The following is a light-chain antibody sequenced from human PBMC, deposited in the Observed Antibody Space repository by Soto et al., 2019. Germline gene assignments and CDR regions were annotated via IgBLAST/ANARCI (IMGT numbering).Light chain of an antibody. J-gene: IGKJ1*01. V-gene: IGKV3-15*01. CDR1: QSLSSN. CDR3: QQYHHWRT. Sequence: EIVMTQSPATLSVSPGERATLSCRVSQSLSSNLAWYQQKPGQAPRLLIYGASTRATGIPARFSGSGSGTEFTLTISSLQSEDSAVYYCQQYHHWRTFGQGTKVEIK. CDR2: GAS.